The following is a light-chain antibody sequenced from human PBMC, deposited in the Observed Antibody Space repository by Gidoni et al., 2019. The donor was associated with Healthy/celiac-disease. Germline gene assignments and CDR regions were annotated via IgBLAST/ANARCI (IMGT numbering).Light chain of an antibody. J-gene: IGKJ2*01. Sequence: GSLGERATINCKSSQSVLYSSNNKNYLAWYQQKPGQPPKLLIYWASTRESGVPDRFSGSGSGTDFTLTISSLQAEDVAVYYCQQYYSTPYTFXQXTKLXIK. CDR1: QSVLYSSNNKNY. CDR2: WAS. CDR3: QQYYSTPYT. V-gene: IGKV4-1*01.